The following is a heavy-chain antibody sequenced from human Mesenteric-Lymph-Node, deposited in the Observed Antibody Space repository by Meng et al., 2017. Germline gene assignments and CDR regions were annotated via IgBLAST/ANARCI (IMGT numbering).Heavy chain of an antibody. CDR3: ARDSSSSAYSPFDY. CDR1: GDSVSSNSAA. J-gene: IGHJ4*02. CDR2: TYYRSKWYN. D-gene: IGHD3-22*01. Sequence: QAQMQQPGPGLVQTSQTLSLPCAISGDSVSSNSAAWNWIRQSPSRGLEWLGRTYYRSKWYNDYAVSVKSRITINPDTSKNQFSLQLNSVTPEDTAVYYCARDSSSSAYSPFDYWGQGTLVTVSS. V-gene: IGHV6-1*01.